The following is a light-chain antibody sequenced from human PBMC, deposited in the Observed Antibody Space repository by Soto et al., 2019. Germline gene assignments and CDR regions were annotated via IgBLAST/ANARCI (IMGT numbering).Light chain of an antibody. J-gene: IGLJ2*01. CDR3: QIWGSGTGV. Sequence: QSVLPQSPSASASLGASVKLTCTLSSGQSNYAIAWHQQQSEKGPRYLMKLNSDGGHSKGDGIPDRFSGSSSGAVRYLTFFGVQSEDEAGCYWQIWGSGTGVFGGGTKVTVL. CDR2: LNSDGGH. V-gene: IGLV4-69*01. CDR1: SGQSNYA.